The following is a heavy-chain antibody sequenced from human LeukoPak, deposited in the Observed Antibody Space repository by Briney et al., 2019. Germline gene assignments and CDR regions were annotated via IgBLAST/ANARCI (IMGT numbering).Heavy chain of an antibody. D-gene: IGHD3-3*01. CDR3: ARDRFLEWSSDYYYYYGMDV. V-gene: IGHV3-74*01. CDR2: INSDGSST. CDR1: GFTFSSYW. J-gene: IGHJ6*02. Sequence: GGSLRPSCAASGFTFSSYWMHWVRQAPGKGLVWVSRINSDGSSTSYADSVKGRFTISRDNAKNTLYLQMNSLRAEDTAVYYCARDRFLEWSSDYYYYYGMDVWGQGTTVTVSS.